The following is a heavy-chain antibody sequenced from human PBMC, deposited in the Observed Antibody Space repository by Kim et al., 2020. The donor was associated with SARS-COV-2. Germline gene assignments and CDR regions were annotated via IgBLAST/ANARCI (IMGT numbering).Heavy chain of an antibody. D-gene: IGHD5-12*01. V-gene: IGHV3-33*01. CDR1: GFIFSNHA. CDR2: IYYDGHKK. CDR3: ARGWLQPHFDS. Sequence: GGSLRLSCAASGFIFSNHAMHWVRQAPGKGLEWLAIIYYDGHKKYYADSVKARFTISRDNSNNTVFLQMNSLGADDTALYFCARGWLQPHFDSWGQGTLVTVSS. J-gene: IGHJ4*02.